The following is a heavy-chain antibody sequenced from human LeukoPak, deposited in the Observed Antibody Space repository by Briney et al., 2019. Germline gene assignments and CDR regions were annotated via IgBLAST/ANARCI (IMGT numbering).Heavy chain of an antibody. D-gene: IGHD6-19*01. CDR1: GYTFTDYY. Sequence: GASVKVSCKSSGYTFTDYYMRWVRQAPGQGLEWMGWINPNGGGTNYAQSFQGRVTMTRDTSIGTAYMELSSLISDDTAIYYCARENNSGWYRKAAFDYWGQGTLVTVTS. V-gene: IGHV1-2*02. CDR3: ARENNSGWYRKAAFDY. CDR2: INPNGGGT. J-gene: IGHJ4*02.